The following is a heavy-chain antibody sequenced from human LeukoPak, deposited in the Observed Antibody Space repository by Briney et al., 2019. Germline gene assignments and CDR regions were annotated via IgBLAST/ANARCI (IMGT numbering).Heavy chain of an antibody. CDR1: GFTFSSYA. D-gene: IGHD3-10*01. J-gene: IGHJ6*02. CDR3: AKDLLGNYGSGSYYNVAYYGMDI. Sequence: GGSLRLSCAASGFTFSSYAMSWVRQAPGKGLEWVSAISGSGGSTYYADSVKGRFTISRDNSKNTLYLQMNSLRAEDTAVYYCAKDLLGNYGSGSYYNVAYYGMDIWGQGTTVTVSS. V-gene: IGHV3-23*01. CDR2: ISGSGGST.